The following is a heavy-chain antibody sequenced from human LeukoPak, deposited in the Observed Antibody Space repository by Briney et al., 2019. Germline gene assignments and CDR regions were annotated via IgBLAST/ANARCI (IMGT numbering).Heavy chain of an antibody. Sequence: TPSETLSLTCAVYGGSFSGYYWGWIRQPPGKGLEWIGEINHSGSTNYNPSLKSRVTISIDTSKNQFSLKLSSVTAADTAVYYCARQGPYYYDSSGYRIDYWGQGTLVTVSS. J-gene: IGHJ4*02. V-gene: IGHV4-34*01. CDR1: GGSFSGYY. CDR2: INHSGST. D-gene: IGHD3-22*01. CDR3: ARQGPYYYDSSGYRIDY.